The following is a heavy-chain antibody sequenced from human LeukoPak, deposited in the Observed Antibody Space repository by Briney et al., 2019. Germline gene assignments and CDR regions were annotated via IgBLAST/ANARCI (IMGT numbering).Heavy chain of an antibody. Sequence: GAPLRLSCAASGLTFSSYAMSWVRQAPGKGLEWVSAISGSGDSTYHADPVTGRFTSSRDNSKNTLYLQMTSLRAEDTAVYYCATPLVAAYRLSNDYWGQGTLDT. J-gene: IGHJ4*02. D-gene: IGHD2-15*01. CDR1: GLTFSSYA. V-gene: IGHV3-23*01. CDR3: ATPLVAAYRLSNDY. CDR2: ISGSGDST.